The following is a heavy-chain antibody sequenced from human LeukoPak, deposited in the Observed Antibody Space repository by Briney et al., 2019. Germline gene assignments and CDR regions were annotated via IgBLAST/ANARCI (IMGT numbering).Heavy chain of an antibody. V-gene: IGHV4-4*07. CDR3: ARGLARCSGGSCYRGRFDP. D-gene: IGHD2-15*01. CDR2: INTSGTS. CDR1: GGSISSYY. J-gene: IGHJ5*02. Sequence: SETLSLTCNVSGGSISSYYWSWIRQPAGKGLEWIGRINTSGTSNYNPSLRSRVTMSVDTSKNQFSLNLTSVTAADTAVYYCARGLARCSGGSCYRGRFDPWGQGTLVTVSS.